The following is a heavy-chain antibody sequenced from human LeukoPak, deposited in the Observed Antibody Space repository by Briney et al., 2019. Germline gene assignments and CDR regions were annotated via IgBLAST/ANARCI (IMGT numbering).Heavy chain of an antibody. Sequence: ASVKVSCKASGYTFTSYDISWVRQATGQGLEWMGWMNPNSGNTGYAQKFQGRVTMTRNTSISTAYMELSSLRSEDTAVYYCARAAGTYYYYGMDVWGQGTTVTVSS. CDR2: MNPNSGNT. J-gene: IGHJ6*02. D-gene: IGHD6-19*01. V-gene: IGHV1-8*01. CDR1: GYTFTSYD. CDR3: ARAAGTYYYYGMDV.